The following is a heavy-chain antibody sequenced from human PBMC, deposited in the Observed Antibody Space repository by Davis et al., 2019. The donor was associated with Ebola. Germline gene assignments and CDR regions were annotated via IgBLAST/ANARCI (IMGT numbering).Heavy chain of an antibody. Sequence: GESLKISCKTSGYSFTSYWIGWVRQMPGKGLEWMGIIYPGDSDTRYSPSFQGQVTMSADKSTSTAYLQWSSLKASDTAMYYCAIYEYTVVTPGYFDYWGQGTLVTVSS. CDR2: IYPGDSDT. V-gene: IGHV5-51*01. J-gene: IGHJ4*02. CDR3: AIYEYTVVTPGYFDY. D-gene: IGHD4-23*01. CDR1: GYSFTSYW.